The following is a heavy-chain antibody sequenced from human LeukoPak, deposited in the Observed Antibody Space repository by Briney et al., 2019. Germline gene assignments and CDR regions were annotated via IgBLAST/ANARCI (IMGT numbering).Heavy chain of an antibody. J-gene: IGHJ4*02. V-gene: IGHV3-74*01. CDR2: INSDGNTR. CDR1: GFTFSTSW. D-gene: IGHD3-22*01. CDR3: VRDMGYYDKV. Sequence: PGGSLRLSCAASGFTFSTSWMHWVRQAPGKGLVWVSRINSDGNTRNYADSVKGRFTLSRQNAKHTLSMQVNTLRAGDMPIYYCVRDMGYYDKVWGQGTLVTVSS.